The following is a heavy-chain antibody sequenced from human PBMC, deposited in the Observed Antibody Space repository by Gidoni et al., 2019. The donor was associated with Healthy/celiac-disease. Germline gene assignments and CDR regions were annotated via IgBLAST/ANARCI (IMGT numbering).Heavy chain of an antibody. CDR1: GGSFSGYY. D-gene: IGHD6-13*01. CDR2: INHSGST. Sequence: QVQLQQWGAGLLTPSETLSLTCAVYGGSFSGYYWSWIRQPPGKGLEWIGEINHSGSTNYNPSLKSRVTISVDTPKNQFSLKLSSVTAADTAVYYCARGPYSSSWLNWFDPWGQGTLVTVSS. V-gene: IGHV4-34*01. J-gene: IGHJ5*02. CDR3: ARGPYSSSWLNWFDP.